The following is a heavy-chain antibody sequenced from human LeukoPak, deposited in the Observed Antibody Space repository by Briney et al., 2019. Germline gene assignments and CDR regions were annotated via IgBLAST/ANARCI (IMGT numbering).Heavy chain of an antibody. V-gene: IGHV3-7*03. Sequence: PGGSLRLSCAASGFTFSSSWMTWVRQVPGKGLEWVASIREDGSQKSSVDSVKGRFIISRDNSKNTLSLQMNSLTADDTAVYYCVRGPRYYDDSGFHYGVFDIWGQGTVVTVSS. CDR2: IREDGSQK. D-gene: IGHD3-22*01. CDR3: VRGPRYYDDSGFHYGVFDI. J-gene: IGHJ3*02. CDR1: GFTFSSSW.